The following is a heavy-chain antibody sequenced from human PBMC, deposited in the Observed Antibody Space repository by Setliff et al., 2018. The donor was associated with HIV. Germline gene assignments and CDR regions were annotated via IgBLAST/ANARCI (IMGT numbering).Heavy chain of an antibody. CDR3: ARAPNSPYYSNVWYADH. V-gene: IGHV5-51*01. D-gene: IGHD3-16*01. J-gene: IGHJ5*02. Sequence: PGESLKISCKTSGYSFTTYWIGWVRQMPGKGLEWMAILYPGDSDTRYSPSFQSQVTVSADKSIGTAYLQWNSLKASDTALYFCARAPNSPYYSNVWYADHWGQGMLVTVSS. CDR2: LYPGDSDT. CDR1: GYSFTTYW.